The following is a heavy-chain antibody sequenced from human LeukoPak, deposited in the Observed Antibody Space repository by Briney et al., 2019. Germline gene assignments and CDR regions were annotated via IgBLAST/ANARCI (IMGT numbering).Heavy chain of an antibody. D-gene: IGHD3-22*01. CDR3: AKDSDYYHSSGYYYAYFQL. V-gene: IGHV3-64*01. J-gene: IGHJ1*01. Sequence: GGSLRLSCAASGFTFSTSAMHWVRQAPGKGLEYVSAISGNGGRTYYANSVKGRFTISRDNSKNTVFLQMGSLRTEDTAVYYCAKDSDYYHSSGYYYAYFQLWGQGTLVTVSS. CDR1: GFTFSTSA. CDR2: ISGNGGRT.